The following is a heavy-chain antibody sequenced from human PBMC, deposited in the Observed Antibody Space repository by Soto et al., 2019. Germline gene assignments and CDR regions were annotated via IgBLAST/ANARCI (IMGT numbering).Heavy chain of an antibody. Sequence: SETLSLTCSVSGASISIGTDYWGWIRQPPGKGLEWNGNIHYSGSTNYNPSLKSRVTISVDTSKNQFSLKLSSVTAADTAVYYCARHVPYCSDTSHCAYGMDVWGQGTTVTVSS. CDR2: IHYSGST. V-gene: IGHV4-39*07. D-gene: IGHD2-2*01. J-gene: IGHJ6*02. CDR1: GASISIGTDY. CDR3: ARHVPYCSDTSHCAYGMDV.